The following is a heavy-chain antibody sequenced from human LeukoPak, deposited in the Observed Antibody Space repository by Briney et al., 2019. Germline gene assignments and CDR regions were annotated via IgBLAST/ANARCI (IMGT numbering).Heavy chain of an antibody. CDR1: GFNFSNYR. V-gene: IGHV3-21*01. CDR3: ARDCYLRRGDRVYEVRWQLYGMDV. Sequence: PGGSLRLSCEASGFNFSNYRMNWVRLAPGKGLEWVASISIRRFYKQYADSLQGRFTVSRDNAKNSPYLQINSLGVEDSAIYFCARDCYLRRGDRVYEVRWQLYGMDVWGQGTAVTVSS. CDR2: ISIRRFYK. D-gene: IGHD5/OR15-5a*01. J-gene: IGHJ6*02.